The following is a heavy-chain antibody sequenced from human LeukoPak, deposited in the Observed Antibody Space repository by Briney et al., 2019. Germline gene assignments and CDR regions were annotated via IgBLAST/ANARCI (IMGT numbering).Heavy chain of an antibody. CDR1: GGSISSGSYY. D-gene: IGHD3-22*01. CDR3: ARGKKYLSYYDSSGYLSY. CDR2: IYTSGST. J-gene: IGHJ4*02. Sequence: SETLSLTCTVSGGSISSGSYYWSWIRQPAGKGLEWIGRIYTSGSTNYNPSLKSRVTISVDTSKNQFSLKLSSVTAADTAVYYCARGKKYLSYYDSSGYLSYWGQGTLVTVSS. V-gene: IGHV4-61*02.